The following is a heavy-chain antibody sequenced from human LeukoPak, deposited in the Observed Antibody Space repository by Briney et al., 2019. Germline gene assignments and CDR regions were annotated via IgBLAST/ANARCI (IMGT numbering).Heavy chain of an antibody. D-gene: IGHD3-10*01. CDR3: AKVWFGELFNAFDI. CDR2: ISGSGGST. Sequence: PGGSLRLSCAVSGFTFSSYWMNWVRQAPGKGLEWVSAISGSGGSTYYADSVKGRFTISRDNSKNTLYLQMNSLRAEDTAVYYCAKVWFGELFNAFDIWGQGTMVTVSS. CDR1: GFTFSSYW. J-gene: IGHJ3*02. V-gene: IGHV3-23*01.